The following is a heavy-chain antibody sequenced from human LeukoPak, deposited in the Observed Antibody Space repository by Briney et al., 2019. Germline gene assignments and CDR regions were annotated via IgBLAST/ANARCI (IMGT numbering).Heavy chain of an antibody. CDR2: IYYSGST. CDR1: GGSISSYY. Sequence: SETLSLTCTVSGGSISSYYWSWIRQPPGKGLEWIGYIYYSGSTNYNPSLKSRVTISVDTSKNQFSLKLSSVTAADTAVYYCARDLHGSGSYVDYWGQETWSPSPQ. CDR3: ARDLHGSGSYVDY. J-gene: IGHJ4*01. D-gene: IGHD3-10*01. V-gene: IGHV4-59*01.